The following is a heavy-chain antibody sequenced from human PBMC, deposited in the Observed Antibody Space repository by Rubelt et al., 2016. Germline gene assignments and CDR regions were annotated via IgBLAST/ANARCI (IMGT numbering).Heavy chain of an antibody. D-gene: IGHD2-2*01. CDR2: INGGNGKT. CDR3: ARDGGYQLLFY. Sequence: QVQLVQSGAEVKKPGASVKVSCKASGYMFTNYAIHWVRQAPGQRLEWMGCINGGNGKTRYSQNFQGRVTITRDTSARTADMELSSLGSEDTAVYYCARDGGYQLLFYWGQGTLVTVSS. V-gene: IGHV1-3*01. CDR1: GYMFTNYA. J-gene: IGHJ4*02.